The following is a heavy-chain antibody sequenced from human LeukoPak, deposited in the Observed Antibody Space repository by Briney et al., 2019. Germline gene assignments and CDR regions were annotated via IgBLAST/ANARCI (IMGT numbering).Heavy chain of an antibody. CDR2: INHSGST. CDR1: GGSFSGYY. CDR3: ARQTNYYDSSGYDY. Sequence: PSETLSLTCAVYGGSFSGYYWSWLRQPPGKGLEWIGEINHSGSTNYNPSLKSRVTISVDTSKNQFSLKLSSVTAADTAVYYCARQTNYYDSSGYDYWGQGTLVTVSS. V-gene: IGHV4-34*01. D-gene: IGHD3-22*01. J-gene: IGHJ4*02.